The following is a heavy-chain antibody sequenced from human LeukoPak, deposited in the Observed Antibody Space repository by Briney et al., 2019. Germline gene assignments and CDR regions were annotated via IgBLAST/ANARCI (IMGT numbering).Heavy chain of an antibody. Sequence: SETLSLTCTVSGGSVSGDTYYWAWIRQPPGKGLEWIGNAYYGGTPHYNPSLRSRVTISVDTSKSQFSLKLNSLTAADTAVYYCARGDDYGDFKNWGQGARVTVSS. V-gene: IGHV4-39*07. D-gene: IGHD4-17*01. CDR3: ARGDDYGDFKN. CDR1: GGSVSGDTYY. J-gene: IGHJ1*01. CDR2: AYYGGTP.